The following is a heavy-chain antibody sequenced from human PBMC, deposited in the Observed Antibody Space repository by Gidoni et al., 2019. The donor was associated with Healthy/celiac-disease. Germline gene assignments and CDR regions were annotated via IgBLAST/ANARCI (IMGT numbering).Heavy chain of an antibody. J-gene: IGHJ4*02. CDR3: ARDGSGPGRFDY. D-gene: IGHD3-10*01. CDR2: IYYSGST. CDR1: GGSISSYY. Sequence: QVQLQESGPGLVMPSETLSLTCTVSGGSISSYYWSWIRQPPGKGLEWIGYIYYSGSTNYNPSIKSRVTISVDTTKNQFPLKLSSVTAADTAEYYCARDGSGPGRFDYWGQGTLVTVSS. V-gene: IGHV4-59*01.